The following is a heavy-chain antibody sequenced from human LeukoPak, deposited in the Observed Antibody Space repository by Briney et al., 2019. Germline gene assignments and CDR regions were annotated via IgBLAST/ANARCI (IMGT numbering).Heavy chain of an antibody. Sequence: GGSLRLSCAASGFTFSSYWMSWVRQAPGKGLELVANIKQDGSEKYYVDSVKGRFTISRDNAKNSLYLQMNSLRAEDTAVYYCASRGYSYGYLVRYWGQGTLVTVSS. CDR2: IKQDGSEK. CDR3: ASRGYSYGYLVRY. V-gene: IGHV3-7*01. CDR1: GFTFSSYW. D-gene: IGHD5-18*01. J-gene: IGHJ4*02.